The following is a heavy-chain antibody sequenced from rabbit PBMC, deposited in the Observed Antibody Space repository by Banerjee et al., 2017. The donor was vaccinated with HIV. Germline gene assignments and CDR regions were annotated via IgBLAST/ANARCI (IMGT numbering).Heavy chain of an antibody. D-gene: IGHD1-1*01. Sequence: QEQLEESGGDLVKPGASLTLTCTASGFSISSSYWICWVRQAPGKGLEWIACIYAGSSGSTYYASWAKGRFTISKTSSTTVTLQMTSLTAADTATYFCARKIIGSGVPFNLWGPGTLVTVS. CDR1: GFSISSSYW. CDR3: ARKIIGSGVPFNL. J-gene: IGHJ4*01. CDR2: IYAGSSGST. V-gene: IGHV1S45*01.